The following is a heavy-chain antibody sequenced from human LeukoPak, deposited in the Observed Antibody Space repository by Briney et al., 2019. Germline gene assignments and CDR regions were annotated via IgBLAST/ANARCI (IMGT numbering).Heavy chain of an antibody. V-gene: IGHV4-59*11. CDR2: IYYSGST. Sequence: SETLSLTCTVSGGSISSHYWSWIRQPPGKGLEWIGYIYYSGSTNYNPSLKSRVTISVDTSKNQFSLKLSSVTAADTAVYYCARERHGAPDYWGQGTLVTVSS. D-gene: IGHD4-17*01. CDR3: ARERHGAPDY. CDR1: GGSISSHY. J-gene: IGHJ4*02.